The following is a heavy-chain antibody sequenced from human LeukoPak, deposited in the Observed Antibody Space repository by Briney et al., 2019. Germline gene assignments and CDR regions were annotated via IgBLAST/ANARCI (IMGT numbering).Heavy chain of an antibody. V-gene: IGHV3-23*01. Sequence: GGSLRLSCAASGFTFSSYAMSWVRQAPGKGLEWVSAISGSGGSTYYADSVKGRFTISRDNSKNTLYLQMNSLRAEDTAVYYCAKGSGYSSSWTGGYFDYWGQGTLVTVSS. CDR2: ISGSGGST. D-gene: IGHD6-13*01. J-gene: IGHJ4*02. CDR3: AKGSGYSSSWTGGYFDY. CDR1: GFTFSSYA.